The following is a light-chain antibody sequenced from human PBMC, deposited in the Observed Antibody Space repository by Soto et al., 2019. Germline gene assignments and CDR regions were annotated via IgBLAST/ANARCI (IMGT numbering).Light chain of an antibody. CDR1: QSISSY. V-gene: IGKV1-39*01. J-gene: IGKJ1*01. CDR2: AAS. CDR3: QQSYSSPQT. Sequence: DIQMTQSASSLSASVGDRFTITCRASQSISSYLNWYQQKPGKAPKLLIYAASSLQSGVPSRFSGSGSGTDFTLTISSLQPEDFATYYCQQSYSSPQTFGQGTKVDIK.